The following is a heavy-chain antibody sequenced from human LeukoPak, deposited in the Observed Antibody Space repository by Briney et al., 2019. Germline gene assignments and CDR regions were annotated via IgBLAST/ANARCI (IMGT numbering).Heavy chain of an antibody. J-gene: IGHJ4*02. D-gene: IGHD2-2*01. CDR3: ARDSDCSSTSCYRRGFDY. CDR1: GGSISSSSYY. CDR2: ISYSGST. V-gene: IGHV4-61*01. Sequence: PSETLSLTCTVSGGSISSSSYYWSWIRQPPGKGLECIGYISYSGSTNYNPSLKSRVTMSVDTSKNQFSLKLSSVTAADTAVYYCARDSDCSSTSCYRRGFDYWGQGTLVTVSS.